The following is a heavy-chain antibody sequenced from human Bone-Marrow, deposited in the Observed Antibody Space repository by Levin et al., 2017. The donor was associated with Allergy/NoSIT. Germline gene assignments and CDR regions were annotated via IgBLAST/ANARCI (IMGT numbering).Heavy chain of an antibody. CDR2: INPSGGST. D-gene: IGHD6-19*01. J-gene: IGHJ5*02. Sequence: GESLKISCKASGYTFTRYHIHWVRQAPGQGLEWMGIINPSGGSTDYAQKFQDRVTMTMDTSTRTVYMELSRLRSEDTAVYYCAREGVEWPWLPSGWAYNWFDPWGQGTLVTVSS. CDR3: AREGVEWPWLPSGWAYNWFDP. CDR1: GYTFTRYH. V-gene: IGHV1-46*01.